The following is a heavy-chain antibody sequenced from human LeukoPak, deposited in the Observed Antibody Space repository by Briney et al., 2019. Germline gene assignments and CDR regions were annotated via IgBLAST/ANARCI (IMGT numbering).Heavy chain of an antibody. V-gene: IGHV4-59*01. CDR2: IYYSGYT. CDR1: GGSISSYY. D-gene: IGHD3-22*01. CDR3: ARDRLPYYYDSSGYYGAFDI. J-gene: IGHJ3*02. Sequence: SETLSLTCTVSGGSISSYYWSWIRQPPGKGLKWIGNIYYSGYTTYSPSLRSRVTISVDTSKNQFSLKLSSVTAADTAVYYCARDRLPYYYDSSGYYGAFDIWGQGTMVTVSS.